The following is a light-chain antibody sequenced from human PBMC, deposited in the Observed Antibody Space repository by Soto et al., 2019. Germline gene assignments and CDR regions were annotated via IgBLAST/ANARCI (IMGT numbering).Light chain of an antibody. V-gene: IGKV1-33*01. CDR3: QQYNTLPLT. CDR2: DAS. J-gene: IGKJ4*01. CDR1: QDITNY. Sequence: DIQMTQSPSSLSAFVGDRVTITCQARQDITNYLNWYQQKPGKAPKLLIYDASNLETGVPSRFSGSGSGTDFTFTISSLQPEDIATYYCQQYNTLPLTFGGGTKVEIK.